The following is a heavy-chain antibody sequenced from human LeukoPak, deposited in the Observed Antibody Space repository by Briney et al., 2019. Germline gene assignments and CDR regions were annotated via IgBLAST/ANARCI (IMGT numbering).Heavy chain of an antibody. D-gene: IGHD2-2*02. V-gene: IGHV3-9*01. Sequence: GGSLRLSCAASGFTFDDYAMHWVRQAPGKGLEWVSGISWNSGSIGYADSVKGRFTISRDNAKNSLYLQMNSLRAEDTALYYCATGDIVQVPAAIPHHYWGQGTLVTVSS. J-gene: IGHJ4*02. CDR3: ATGDIVQVPAAIPHHY. CDR1: GFTFDDYA. CDR2: ISWNSGSI.